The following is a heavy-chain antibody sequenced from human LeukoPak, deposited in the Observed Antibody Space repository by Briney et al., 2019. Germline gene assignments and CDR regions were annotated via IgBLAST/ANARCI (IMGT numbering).Heavy chain of an antibody. D-gene: IGHD6-6*01. Sequence: ASVKVSCKASGGTFSSYAISWVRQAPGQGLEWMGGIIPIFGTANYAQKFQGRVTITADESTSTAYMELSSLRSEDTAVYYCARDGQQLVPHFDYWGQGTLVTVSS. V-gene: IGHV1-69*13. CDR3: ARDGQQLVPHFDY. J-gene: IGHJ4*02. CDR1: GGTFSSYA. CDR2: IIPIFGTA.